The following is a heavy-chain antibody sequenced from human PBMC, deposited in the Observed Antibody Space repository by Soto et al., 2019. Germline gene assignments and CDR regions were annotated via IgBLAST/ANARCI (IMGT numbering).Heavy chain of an antibody. D-gene: IGHD5-12*01. CDR3: ARGRGYTDYYGMDV. CDR2: IIPIFGTA. Sequence: SVKVSCKASGGTFSSYAIGWVRQAPGQGLEWMGGIIPIFGTANYAQKFQGRVTITADESTSTAYMEMSSLRSEDTAVYYCARGRGYTDYYGMDVWGQGTTVTVSS. V-gene: IGHV1-69*13. CDR1: GGTFSSYA. J-gene: IGHJ6*02.